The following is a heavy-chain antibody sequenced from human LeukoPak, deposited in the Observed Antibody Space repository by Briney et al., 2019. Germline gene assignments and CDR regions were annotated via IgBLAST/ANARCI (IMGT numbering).Heavy chain of an antibody. CDR3: ARDPLKSSGWLIDY. Sequence: GGSLRLSCAASGFTFSSYTMHWVRQAPGKGLEWVAVISYAGSSKYYADSVKGRFTISRDNSKNTVYLQMNSLRAEDTAVYYCARDPLKSSGWLIDYWGQGTLVTVSS. V-gene: IGHV3-30-3*01. J-gene: IGHJ4*02. CDR1: GFTFSSYT. CDR2: ISYAGSSK. D-gene: IGHD6-19*01.